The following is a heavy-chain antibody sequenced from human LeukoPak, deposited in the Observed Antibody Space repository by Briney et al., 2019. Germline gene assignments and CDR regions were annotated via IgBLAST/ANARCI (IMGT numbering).Heavy chain of an antibody. CDR1: GGSIRSTTYY. J-gene: IGHJ4*02. D-gene: IGHD3-22*01. V-gene: IGHV4-39*07. CDR2: IYYSGNT. CDR3: ARAPHFFDTSGSRYYFDY. Sequence: PSETLSLTCSVSGGSIRSTTYYWGWIRQPPGKGLAWIGSIYYSGNTYYSPSLMSRVTISVDTSKNQFSLNLSSVTAADTAVYYCARAPHFFDTSGSRYYFDYWGQGALVTVSS.